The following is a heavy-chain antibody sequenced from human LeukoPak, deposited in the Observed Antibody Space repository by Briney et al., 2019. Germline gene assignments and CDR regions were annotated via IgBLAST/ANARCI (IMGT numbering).Heavy chain of an antibody. CDR1: GGSFSGYY. D-gene: IGHD5-12*01. CDR2: INHSGST. V-gene: IGHV4-34*01. CDR3: ARPEESAYDSGAFDI. Sequence: SETLSLTCAVYGGSFSGYYWSWIRQPPGKGLEWIGEINHSGSTNYNPSLKSRVTLSVDTSKNQVSLRLNSVTAADTAVYYCARPEESAYDSGAFDIWGQGTRVTVSS. J-gene: IGHJ3*02.